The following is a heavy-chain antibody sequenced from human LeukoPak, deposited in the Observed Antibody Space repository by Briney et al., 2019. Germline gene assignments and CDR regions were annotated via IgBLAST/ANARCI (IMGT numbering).Heavy chain of an antibody. CDR3: AVWATVTTGYYYGMDV. D-gene: IGHD4-17*01. V-gene: IGHV4-39*01. J-gene: IGHJ6*02. CDR1: GGSISSSSYY. CDR2: IYYRGST. Sequence: SQTLSLTCTVSGGSISSSSYYWGWIGQPPGKGLEWIGTIYYRGSTYYNPSLKSRVTISVDTSKNQFSLKLSSVTAADTAVYYCAVWATVTTGYYYGMDVWGQGTTVTVSS.